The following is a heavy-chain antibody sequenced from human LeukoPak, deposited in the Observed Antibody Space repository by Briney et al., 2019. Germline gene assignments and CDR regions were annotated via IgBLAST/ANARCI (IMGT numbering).Heavy chain of an antibody. V-gene: IGHV4-34*01. CDR2: INPSGST. CDR1: GGSFSGYY. Sequence: SESLSLTCAVYGGSFSGYYWSWIRQPPGKGLEWIGEINPSGSTNYNPSLKSRVTISVDTSKNQFSLKLSSVTAADTAVYYCARRGSVPAAMPYDYWGQGTLVTVSS. J-gene: IGHJ4*02. D-gene: IGHD2-2*01. CDR3: ARRGSVPAAMPYDY.